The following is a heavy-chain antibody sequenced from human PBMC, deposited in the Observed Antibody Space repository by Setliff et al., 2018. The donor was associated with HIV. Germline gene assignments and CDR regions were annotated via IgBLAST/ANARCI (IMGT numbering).Heavy chain of an antibody. V-gene: IGHV1-69-2*01. CDR2: RYPRGDGT. CDR1: GYTFTDRF. J-gene: IGHJ4*01. CDR3: AAGPFNWGQYF. D-gene: IGHD3-16*01. Sequence: GASVKVSCKASGYTFTDRFITWFQQAPGKGLEWMGRRYPRGDGTIYAERFRGRLSFSADMSTDTAYMELDNLRSEDTAMYFCAAGPFNWGQYFWGHGTLVTVSS.